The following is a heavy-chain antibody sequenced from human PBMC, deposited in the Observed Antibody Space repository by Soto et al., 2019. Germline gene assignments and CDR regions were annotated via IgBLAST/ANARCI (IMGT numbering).Heavy chain of an antibody. CDR3: AKGRTSGWYEWDY. Sequence: AQLLESGGDLIQPGGSLRLSCAASGFTFNIYAMSWVRQAPGKGLEWVSSITKSGDTYYADSVRGRFIISRDNSRNTMYLQMNGLRAEDTAVYYCAKGRTSGWYEWDYWGQGDLVTVSS. CDR2: ITKSGDT. J-gene: IGHJ4*02. D-gene: IGHD6-19*01. V-gene: IGHV3-23*01. CDR1: GFTFNIYA.